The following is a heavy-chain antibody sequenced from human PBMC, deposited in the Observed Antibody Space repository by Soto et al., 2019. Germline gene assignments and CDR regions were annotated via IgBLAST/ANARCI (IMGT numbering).Heavy chain of an antibody. CDR2: TYYRSKWYN. D-gene: IGHD3-3*01. Sequence: SQTLSLTCAISGDSVSSNSAAWNWIRQSPSRGLEWLGRTYYRSKWYNDYAVSVKSRITINLDTSKNQFSLQLNSVTPEDTAVYYCARDYDFWSGYPVWFDPWGQGTLVTVSS. V-gene: IGHV6-1*01. CDR3: ARDYDFWSGYPVWFDP. J-gene: IGHJ5*02. CDR1: GDSVSSNSAA.